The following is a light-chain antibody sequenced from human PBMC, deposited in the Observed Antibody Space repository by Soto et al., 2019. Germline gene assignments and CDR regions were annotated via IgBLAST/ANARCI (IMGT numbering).Light chain of an antibody. V-gene: IGLV2-14*01. Sequence: QSVLTQPASVSGSPGQSITISCTGTSSDFGGYDYVSWYQQHPGKAPKLMIYDVSNRPSGVSNRFSGSKSGNTASLTISGLQDEDEADYYCSSYTSSITLGVFGTGTKVTV. CDR2: DVS. CDR3: SSYTSSITLGV. CDR1: SSDFGGYDY. J-gene: IGLJ1*01.